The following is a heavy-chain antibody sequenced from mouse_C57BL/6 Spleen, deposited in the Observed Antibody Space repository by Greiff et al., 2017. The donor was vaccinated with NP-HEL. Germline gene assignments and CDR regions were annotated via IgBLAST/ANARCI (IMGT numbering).Heavy chain of an antibody. V-gene: IGHV10-1*01. J-gene: IGHJ4*01. CDR1: GFSFNTYA. D-gene: IGHD2-5*01. CDR2: IRSKSNNYAT. CDR3: VRSNYDAMDY. Sequence: EVQVVESGGGLVQPKGSLKLSCAASGFSFNTYAMNWVRQAPGKGLEWVARIRSKSNNYATYYADSVKDRFTISREDSESMLYLQMNNLKTEDTAMYYCVRSNYDAMDYWGQGTSVTVSS.